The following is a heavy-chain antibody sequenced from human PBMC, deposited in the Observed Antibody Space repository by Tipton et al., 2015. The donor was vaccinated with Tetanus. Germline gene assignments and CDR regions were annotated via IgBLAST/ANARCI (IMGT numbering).Heavy chain of an antibody. J-gene: IGHJ4*02. D-gene: IGHD3-16*01. Sequence: LRLSCAFYGGSFSFSYWDWPPHPPGKGLEGFGEISHRGRTNYKPSLKSRVTISVDTPKNQVSLRLNSVTAADTAVYYCARAGETPLWGAFNSWGQGALVTVSS. CDR3: ARAGETPLWGAFNS. V-gene: IGHV4-34*01. CDR2: ISHRGRT. CDR1: GGSFSFSY.